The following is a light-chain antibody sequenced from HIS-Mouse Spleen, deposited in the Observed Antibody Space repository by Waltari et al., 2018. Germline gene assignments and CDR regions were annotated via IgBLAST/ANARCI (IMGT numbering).Light chain of an antibody. Sequence: SYELTQPPSVSVSPGPTASITCSGAQLGDKYACWYQQKPGQSPVLVIYQDSKRPSGIPERFSGSNSGNTATLTISGTQAMDEADYYCQAWDSSTANVVFGGGTKLTVL. J-gene: IGLJ2*01. CDR2: QDS. CDR1: QLGDKY. CDR3: QAWDSSTANVV. V-gene: IGLV3-1*01.